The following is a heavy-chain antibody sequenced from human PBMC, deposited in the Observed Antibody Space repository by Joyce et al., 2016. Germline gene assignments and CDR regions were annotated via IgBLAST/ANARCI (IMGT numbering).Heavy chain of an antibody. V-gene: IGHV5-10-1*03. Sequence: EVQLVQSGAEVKKPGESLRISCKGVGYTFSGHWISWVRQVPGKGLEWMGGVDPSGLYHNYGPSCEGQVTFSVDVSVNTAYLKWSSLAASDSATFYCARHITSGVLRAFDVWGQGTTVIVSS. CDR1: GYTFSGHW. J-gene: IGHJ3*01. CDR2: VDPSGLYH. D-gene: IGHD3-10*01. CDR3: ARHITSGVLRAFDV.